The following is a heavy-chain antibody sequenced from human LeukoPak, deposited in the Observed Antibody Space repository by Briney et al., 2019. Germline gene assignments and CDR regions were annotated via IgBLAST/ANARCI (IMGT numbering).Heavy chain of an antibody. Sequence: SETLSLTCTVSGGSISSSSYYWGWIRQPPGKGLEWIGSIYYSGSTYYNPSLKSRVTISVDTSKNQFSLKLSSVTAADTAVYYCARLPTMVRGVNFDYWGQGTLVTVSS. CDR1: GGSISSSSYY. CDR2: IYYSGST. J-gene: IGHJ4*02. D-gene: IGHD3-10*01. V-gene: IGHV4-39*01. CDR3: ARLPTMVRGVNFDY.